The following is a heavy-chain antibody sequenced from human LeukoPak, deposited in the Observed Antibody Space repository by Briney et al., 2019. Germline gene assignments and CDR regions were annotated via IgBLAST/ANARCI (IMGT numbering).Heavy chain of an antibody. Sequence: GGSPRLSCAASGFIFSSYEMNWVRQAPGKGLEWVSYISSSGSTIYYADSVKGRFTISRDNAKSSLYLQMNSLRAEDTAVYYCAELGITMIGGVWGKGTTVTISS. D-gene: IGHD3-10*02. CDR2: ISSSGSTI. V-gene: IGHV3-48*03. J-gene: IGHJ6*04. CDR1: GFIFSSYE. CDR3: AELGITMIGGV.